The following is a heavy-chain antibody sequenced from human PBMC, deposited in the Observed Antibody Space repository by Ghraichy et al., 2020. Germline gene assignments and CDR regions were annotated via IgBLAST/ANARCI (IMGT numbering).Heavy chain of an antibody. CDR1: GGSLSAYA. J-gene: IGHJ4*02. V-gene: IGHV3-23*01. Sequence: GGSLRLSCAASGGSLSAYAMTWVRQAPGKGLEWVSTITATDDSTFYADSVKGRFTISRDKSKNILYLHMTRLRAADTAVYYFRDIDSWGQGTQVTVSS. CDR2: ITATDDST. D-gene: IGHD5-24*01. CDR3: RDIDS.